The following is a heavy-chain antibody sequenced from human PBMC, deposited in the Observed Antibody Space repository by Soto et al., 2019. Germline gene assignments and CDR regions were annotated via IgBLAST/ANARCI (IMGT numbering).Heavy chain of an antibody. D-gene: IGHD6-13*01. J-gene: IGHJ4*02. Sequence: QVQLLQSGAEVKKPGASVKVSCKASGYTFTNYGITWVRQAPGQGLEWVALFNPMSGSTNYAQKLQGRVTVTSDTSTSTVYMELSSLISEDTAVYYCARDLAAADYWGQGTLVTVSS. CDR1: GYTFTNYG. V-gene: IGHV1-46*04. CDR3: ARDLAAADY. CDR2: FNPMSGST.